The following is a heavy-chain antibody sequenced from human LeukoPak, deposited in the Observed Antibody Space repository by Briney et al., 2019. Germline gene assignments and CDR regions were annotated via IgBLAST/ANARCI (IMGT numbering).Heavy chain of an antibody. CDR3: ARDREGYYYYGMDV. D-gene: IGHD1-26*01. J-gene: IGHJ6*02. V-gene: IGHV4-59*01. Sequence: SETLSLTCAVYGGSFSGYYWSWIRQPPGKGLEWIGYIYYSGSTNYNPSLKSRVTISVDTSKNQFSLKLSSVTAADTAVYYCARDREGYYYYGMDVWGQGTTVTVSS. CDR2: IYYSGST. CDR1: GGSFSGYY.